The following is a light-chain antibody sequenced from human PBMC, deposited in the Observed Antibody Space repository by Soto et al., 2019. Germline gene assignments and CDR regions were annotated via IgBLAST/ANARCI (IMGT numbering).Light chain of an antibody. V-gene: IGLV2-14*03. Sequence: QSALTQPASVSGSPGQSITISCTGTNSDVGGYNSVSWYQQHPGKAPKLMIYDVTNRPSGVSNRFSGSKSGSTASLTISGLQAEDEADYYCSSYTSSSPWVFGGGTKLTVL. CDR2: DVT. J-gene: IGLJ3*02. CDR1: NSDVGGYNS. CDR3: SSYTSSSPWV.